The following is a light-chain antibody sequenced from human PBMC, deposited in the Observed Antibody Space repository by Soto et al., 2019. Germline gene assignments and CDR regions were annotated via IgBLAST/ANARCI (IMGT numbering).Light chain of an antibody. Sequence: QPVLTQSPSASASLGASVKLTCTLSSGHSSYAIAWHQQQPEKGPRYLMKLNSDGSHSKGDGIPDRFSGSSSGAGRYLTISSLQSEDEADYYCQTWGTGTWVFGGGTKLAVL. J-gene: IGLJ3*02. CDR3: QTWGTGTWV. CDR1: SGHSSYA. V-gene: IGLV4-69*01. CDR2: LNSDGSH.